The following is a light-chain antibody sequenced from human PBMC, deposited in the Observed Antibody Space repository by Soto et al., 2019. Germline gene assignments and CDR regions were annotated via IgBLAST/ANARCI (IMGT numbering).Light chain of an antibody. CDR2: KTS. Sequence: DIHMTQSPSTLSASVGDRVTITCRASQSISIWLAWYQQKPGKAPNLLIYKTSSLETGLPSRFSGSVSGTEFCLPASSLQPDDFASELCQHYNDYSWTFGQGTNVEVK. V-gene: IGKV1-5*03. CDR1: QSISIW. CDR3: QHYNDYSWT. J-gene: IGKJ1*01.